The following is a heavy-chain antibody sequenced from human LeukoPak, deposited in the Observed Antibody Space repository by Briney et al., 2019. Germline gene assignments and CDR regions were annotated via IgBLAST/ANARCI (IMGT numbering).Heavy chain of an antibody. D-gene: IGHD6-19*01. CDR2: VYSSGST. Sequence: SSETLSLTCTVPGDSISGYTWSWTRQPAGMGLEWIGRVYSSGSTSYNPSFESRVTMSLDTSKNQFSLKLNSMTAADSAVYFCARETYHSAWYSDLWGQGALVTVSS. V-gene: IGHV4-4*07. CDR1: GDSISGYT. CDR3: ARETYHSAWYSDL. J-gene: IGHJ5*02.